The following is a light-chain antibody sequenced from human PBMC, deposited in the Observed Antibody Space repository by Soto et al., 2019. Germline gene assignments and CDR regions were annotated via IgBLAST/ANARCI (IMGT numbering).Light chain of an antibody. CDR2: EVN. V-gene: IGLV2-8*01. CDR1: GSDVGGYNY. CDR3: SSHAGRKYAV. J-gene: IGLJ7*01. Sequence: QSVLTQPPSASGSPGQSVTISCTGTGSDVGGYNYVSWYQQHPGKAPQLMIYEVNKRPSGVPDRFSGSKSGNTASLTVSGLQAEDEADYYFSSHAGRKYAVFGGGTQLTVL.